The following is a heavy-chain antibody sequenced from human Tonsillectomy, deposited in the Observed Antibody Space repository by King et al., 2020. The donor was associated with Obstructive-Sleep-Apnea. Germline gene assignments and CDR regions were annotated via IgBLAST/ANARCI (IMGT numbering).Heavy chain of an antibody. Sequence: QLVQSGADVRKPGASVKVSCKASGYTFTNYGISWVRQAPGQGLEWMGWISGYNGHTNYAQNLQDRVIMTTDTSTSTAYMELRSLRSDDTAVYYCARSFSDYSDNSGYYFWFDPGGQGTLVTVAS. CDR2: ISGYNGHT. J-gene: IGHJ5*02. CDR1: GYTFTNYG. CDR3: ARSFSDYSDNSGYYFWFDP. D-gene: IGHD3-22*01. V-gene: IGHV1-18*01.